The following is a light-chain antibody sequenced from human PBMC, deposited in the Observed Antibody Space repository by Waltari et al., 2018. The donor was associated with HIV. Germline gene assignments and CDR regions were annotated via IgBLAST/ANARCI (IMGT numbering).Light chain of an antibody. V-gene: IGLV2-14*01. CDR3: NSYRSSTTPCV. CDR2: EVS. J-gene: IGLJ1*01. Sequence: QSALTQPASVSGSPGQSITISCTGTSSDVGVHNYVSWYQQHPGKAPKLLIYEVSNRPSGVSNRFSGSKSGNTASMTISGLQAEDEADYYCNSYRSSTTPCVFGTGTKVTVL. CDR1: SSDVGVHNY.